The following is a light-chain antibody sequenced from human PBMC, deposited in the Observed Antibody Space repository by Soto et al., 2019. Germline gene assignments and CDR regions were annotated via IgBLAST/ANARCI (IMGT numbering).Light chain of an antibody. V-gene: IGKV3-20*01. J-gene: IGKJ5*01. CDR1: QSISSNS. CDR2: GAS. Sequence: EIVLTQSPGTLYLSPGERATLSCRASQSISSNSVAWYQQEPGQAPRLLIHGASTRATGIPDRVSGSGSGKDFTLTISRLEPEDFGVYYCQQYGSSPMTFGQGTRLEIK. CDR3: QQYGSSPMT.